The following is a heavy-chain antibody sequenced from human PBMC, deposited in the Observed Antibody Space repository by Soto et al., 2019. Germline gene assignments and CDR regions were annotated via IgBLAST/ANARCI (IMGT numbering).Heavy chain of an antibody. CDR2: IYYTGNT. J-gene: IGHJ6*02. Sequence: SETLSLTCTVSGDSSVSSSSYYWGWIRQPPGKGLEWIGSIYYTGNTFYSPSFRSRLTISVDTSKSQFSLKLRSVTAADTATYYCASEVSSTDGMDVWGQGTTVTSP. CDR3: ASEVSSTDGMDV. D-gene: IGHD2-15*01. CDR1: GDSSVSSSSYY. V-gene: IGHV4-39*01.